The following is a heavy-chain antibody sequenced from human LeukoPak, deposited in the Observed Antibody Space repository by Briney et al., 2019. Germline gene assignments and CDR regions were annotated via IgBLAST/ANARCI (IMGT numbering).Heavy chain of an antibody. D-gene: IGHD3-9*01. CDR2: ISGSGGST. CDR3: AEGSPLYDILTSDAFDI. CDR1: GFTFSSYA. J-gene: IGHJ3*02. V-gene: IGHV3-23*01. Sequence: GGSLRLSCAASGFTFSSYAMSWVRQAPGKGLEWVSAISGSGGSTYYADSVKGRFTISRDNSKNTLYLQMNSLRAEDTAVYYCAEGSPLYDILTSDAFDIWGQGTMVTVSS.